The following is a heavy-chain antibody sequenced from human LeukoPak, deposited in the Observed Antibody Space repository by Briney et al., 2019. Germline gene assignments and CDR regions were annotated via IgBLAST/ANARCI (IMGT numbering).Heavy chain of an antibody. CDR2: IRYDGSNK. J-gene: IGHJ4*02. V-gene: IGHV3-30*02. D-gene: IGHD3-3*01. CDR3: ASTTIFGVVTWFDY. Sequence: GGSLRLSCAASGFTFSTSWMSWVRQAPGKGLEWVAFIRYDGSNKYYADSVKGRFTISRDNSKNTLYLQMNSLRAEDTAVYYCASTTIFGVVTWFDYWGQGTLVTVSS. CDR1: GFTFSTSW.